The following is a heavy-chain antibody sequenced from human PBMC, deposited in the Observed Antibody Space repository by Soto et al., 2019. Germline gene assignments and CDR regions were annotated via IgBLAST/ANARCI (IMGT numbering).Heavy chain of an antibody. J-gene: IGHJ6*02. CDR1: GGSFSGYY. V-gene: IGHV4-34*01. CDR3: ARVGYSSRWHLDFNYYYGMDV. CDR2: INHSGST. D-gene: IGHD6-13*01. Sequence: SETLSLTCAVYGGSFSGYYWSWIRQPPGKGLEWIGEINHSGSTNYNPSLKSRVTISVDTSKNQFSLKLSSVTAADTAVYYCARVGYSSRWHLDFNYYYGMDVWGQGTTVTVSS.